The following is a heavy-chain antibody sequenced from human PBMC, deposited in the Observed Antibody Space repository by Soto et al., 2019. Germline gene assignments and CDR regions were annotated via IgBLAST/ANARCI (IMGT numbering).Heavy chain of an antibody. D-gene: IGHD6-6*01. V-gene: IGHV3-7*01. CDR1: GFTFSSYW. Sequence: EVQLVESGGGLVQPGGSLRLSCAVSGFTFSSYWMSWVRQAPGKALEWVANIKQDGSETYYVGSLKGRFTISRDNAKNSLYLEMNSLRVEDTAVYYCARHHRDSTWSDFDYWGQGTLVTVSS. CDR2: IKQDGSET. CDR3: ARHHRDSTWSDFDY. J-gene: IGHJ4*02.